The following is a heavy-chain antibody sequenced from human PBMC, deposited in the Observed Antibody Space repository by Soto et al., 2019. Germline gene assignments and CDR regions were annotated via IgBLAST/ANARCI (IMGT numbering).Heavy chain of an antibody. Sequence: GGSLRLSCAASGFTFSSYAMHWVRQAPGKGLEWVAVISYDGSNKYYADSVKGRFTISRDNSKNTLYLQMNSLRAEDTAVYYCAREGRIEIIVGAAPDAFDIWGQGTMVTVSS. CDR1: GFTFSSYA. D-gene: IGHD1-26*01. J-gene: IGHJ3*02. V-gene: IGHV3-30-3*01. CDR3: AREGRIEIIVGAAPDAFDI. CDR2: ISYDGSNK.